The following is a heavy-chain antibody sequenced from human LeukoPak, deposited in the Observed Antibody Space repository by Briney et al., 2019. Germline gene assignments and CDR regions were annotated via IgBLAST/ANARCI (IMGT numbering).Heavy chain of an antibody. CDR3: ARDRGYYDSSGPRGDY. J-gene: IGHJ4*02. D-gene: IGHD3-22*01. CDR2: ISSSGSTI. V-gene: IGHV3-11*01. Sequence: PGGSLRLSCAASGFAFSDYYMSWIRQAPGKGLEWVSYISSSGSTIYYADSVKGRFTISRDNAKNSLYLQMNSLRAEDTAVYYCARDRGYYDSSGPRGDYWGQGTLVTVSS. CDR1: GFAFSDYY.